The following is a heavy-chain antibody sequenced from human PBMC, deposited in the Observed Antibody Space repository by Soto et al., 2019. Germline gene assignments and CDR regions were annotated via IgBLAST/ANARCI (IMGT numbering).Heavy chain of an antibody. J-gene: IGHJ6*03. V-gene: IGHV3-30*18. CDR1: GFTFSSYG. CDR2: ISYDGSNK. Sequence: GGSLRLSCAASGFTFSSYGMHWVRQAPGKGLEWVAVISYDGSNKYYADSVKGRFTISRDNSKNTLYLQMNSLRAEDTAVYYCAKVGLPMVRGVIYYYYMDVWGKGTTVTVSS. D-gene: IGHD3-10*01. CDR3: AKVGLPMVRGVIYYYYMDV.